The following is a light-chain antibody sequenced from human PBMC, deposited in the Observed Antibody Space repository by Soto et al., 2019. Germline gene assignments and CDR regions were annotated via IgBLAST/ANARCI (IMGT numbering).Light chain of an antibody. CDR2: GAS. CDR1: QTIYSN. V-gene: IGKV3-20*01. J-gene: IGKJ1*01. CDR3: QQYGSYAGT. Sequence: IMMTQSPATLSVCLGERATLSCRAGQTIYSNVAWYQQKPGQAPRLLIYGASSRATGIPDRFSGSGSGTDFTLTISRLEPEDFAVYYCQQYGSYAGTFGQGTKVDIK.